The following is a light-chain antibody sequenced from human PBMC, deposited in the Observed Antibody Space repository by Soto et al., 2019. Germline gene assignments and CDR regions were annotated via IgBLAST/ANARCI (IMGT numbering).Light chain of an antibody. CDR2: AAS. V-gene: IGKV1-39*01. CDR3: QLSYSIPWT. J-gene: IGKJ1*01. Sequence: DIQMTQSPSSLSVSVGDRVTITCRASQSINTYLNWYQQKPGKAPKLLIYAASSLQCGVPSRFSGSGSGTDFTLTISSLQPEDFATYYCQLSYSIPWTFGQGTKVEI. CDR1: QSINTY.